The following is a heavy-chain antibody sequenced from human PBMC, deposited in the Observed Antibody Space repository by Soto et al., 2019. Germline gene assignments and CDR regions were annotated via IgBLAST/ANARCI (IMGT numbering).Heavy chain of an antibody. V-gene: IGHV4-31*02. Sequence: PSETLSLTCTVSGVSINSGGYYWGWIRQYPGKGLEYIGYIYYSGSTYYSPSLRSRITISVDTSKNQFSLKLSSVTAADTAVYYCARRVYGVGFDLWGQGTLVTVSS. D-gene: IGHD4-17*01. CDR1: GVSINSGGYY. J-gene: IGHJ5*02. CDR3: ARRVYGVGFDL. CDR2: IYYSGST.